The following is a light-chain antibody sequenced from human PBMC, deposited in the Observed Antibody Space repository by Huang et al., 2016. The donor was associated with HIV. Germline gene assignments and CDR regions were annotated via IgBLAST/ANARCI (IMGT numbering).Light chain of an antibody. Sequence: DIQVTQSPSSLSASVGDRVTITCRASQPINTYLNRYQQKPGKAPKLLIYDSSTLQSGVPSRFSGSGSGTDFTLTISSLQPEDFATYYCQQSYSMPITFGLGTRLEI. J-gene: IGKJ5*01. CDR1: QPINTY. CDR2: DSS. V-gene: IGKV1-39*01. CDR3: QQSYSMPIT.